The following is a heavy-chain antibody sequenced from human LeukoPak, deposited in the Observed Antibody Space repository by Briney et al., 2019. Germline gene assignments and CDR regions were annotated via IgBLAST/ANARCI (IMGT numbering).Heavy chain of an antibody. J-gene: IGHJ3*02. D-gene: IGHD4-17*01. V-gene: IGHV4-34*01. Sequence: PSETLSLTCAVYGGSFSGYYWSWIRQPPGKGLEWIGEINHSGSTNYNPSLKSRVTISVDTSKNQFSLKLSSVTAADTAVYHCASAYGDYDFHGYAFDIWGQGTMVTVSS. CDR1: GGSFSGYY. CDR2: INHSGST. CDR3: ASAYGDYDFHGYAFDI.